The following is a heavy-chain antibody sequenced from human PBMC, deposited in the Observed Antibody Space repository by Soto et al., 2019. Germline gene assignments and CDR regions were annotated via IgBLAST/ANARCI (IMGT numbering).Heavy chain of an antibody. Sequence: GGSLRLSCAASGFTFSSYWMHWVRQAPGKGLVWVSRINSDGSSTSYADSVKGRFTISRDNAKNTLYLQMNSLRAEDTAVYYCARVPREWELLLDAFDIWGQGTMVTVSS. CDR3: ARVPREWELLLDAFDI. D-gene: IGHD1-26*01. J-gene: IGHJ3*02. CDR2: INSDGSST. CDR1: GFTFSSYW. V-gene: IGHV3-74*01.